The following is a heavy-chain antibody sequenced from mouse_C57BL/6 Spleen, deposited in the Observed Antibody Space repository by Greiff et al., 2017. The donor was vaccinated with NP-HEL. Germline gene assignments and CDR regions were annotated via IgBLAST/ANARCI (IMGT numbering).Heavy chain of an antibody. CDR2: IYPGDGDT. Sequence: VQLQQSGPELVKPGASVKISCKASGYAFSSSWMNWVKQRPGKGLEWIGRIYPGDGDTNYNGKFKGKATLTADKSSSTAYMQLSSLTSEDSAVYFCAGYGNRFAYWGQGTLVTVSA. J-gene: IGHJ3*01. CDR3: AGYGNRFAY. CDR1: GYAFSSSW. D-gene: IGHD2-1*01. V-gene: IGHV1-82*01.